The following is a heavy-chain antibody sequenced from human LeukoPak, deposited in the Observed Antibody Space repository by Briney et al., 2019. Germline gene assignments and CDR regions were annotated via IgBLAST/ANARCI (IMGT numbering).Heavy chain of an antibody. CDR2: ISIISSTI. CDR1: GFTFSSYH. D-gene: IGHD5-12*01. J-gene: IGHJ4*02. CDR3: ARTYERELDY. V-gene: IGHV3-48*01. Sequence: GGSLRLSCAAPGFTFSSYHMNWVRQAPGKGLEWVSYISIISSTIYYADSVKGRFTISRDDAKNSVYLQMNSLRAEDTAVYYCARTYERELDYWGQGTLVTVSS.